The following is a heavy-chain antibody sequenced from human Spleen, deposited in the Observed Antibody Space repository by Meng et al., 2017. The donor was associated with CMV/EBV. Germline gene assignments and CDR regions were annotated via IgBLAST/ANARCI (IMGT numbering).Heavy chain of an antibody. V-gene: IGHV4-34*01. J-gene: IGHJ4*02. CDR2: INDSGST. CDR3: ARARFDY. CDR1: GGSFSNFY. Sequence: SETLSLTCAVYGGSFSNFYWTWIRRPPGKGLEWIGEINDSGSTNYNPSLKSRVTISVDTSKNQFSLKLSSVTAADTAVYYCARARFDYWGQGTLVTVSS.